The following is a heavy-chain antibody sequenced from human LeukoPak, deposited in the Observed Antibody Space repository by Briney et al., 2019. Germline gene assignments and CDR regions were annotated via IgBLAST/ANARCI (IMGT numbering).Heavy chain of an antibody. Sequence: SVKVSCKASGGTFSSYAISWVRQAPGQGLEWMGGIIPIFGTANYAQKFQGRVTITADESTSTAYMELSSLRSEDTAVYYCARVPDIVVVPAAIGGNYYYYYYMDVWGKGTTVTVSS. D-gene: IGHD2-2*02. CDR3: ARVPDIVVVPAAIGGNYYYYYYMDV. CDR1: GGTFSSYA. J-gene: IGHJ6*03. CDR2: IIPIFGTA. V-gene: IGHV1-69*01.